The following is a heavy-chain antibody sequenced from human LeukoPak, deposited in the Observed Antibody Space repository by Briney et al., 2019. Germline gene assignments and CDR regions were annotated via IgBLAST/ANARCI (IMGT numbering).Heavy chain of an antibody. V-gene: IGHV3-23*01. Sequence: GGSLRLSCAASGFTFSSYAMSWVRQAPGKGLEWVSAISGSGGSTYYADSVKGRFTISRDNSKNTLYLQMNSLRAEDTAVYYCAKIPDILTAYYADYWGQGTLVTVSS. CDR2: ISGSGGST. J-gene: IGHJ4*02. CDR3: AKIPDILTAYYADY. CDR1: GFTFSSYA. D-gene: IGHD3-9*01.